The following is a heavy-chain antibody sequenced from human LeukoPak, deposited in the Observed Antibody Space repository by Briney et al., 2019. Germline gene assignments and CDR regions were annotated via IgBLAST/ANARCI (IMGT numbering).Heavy chain of an antibody. CDR1: GGSISSGSYY. Sequence: PSQTLSLTCTVSGGSISSGSYYWSWIRQPAGKGLEWIGRIYTSGSTNYNPSLKSRVTISVDTSKNQFSLKLSSVTAADTAVYYCARVSSIAVAGREAFDIWGQGTMVTVSS. CDR2: IYTSGST. V-gene: IGHV4-61*02. CDR3: ARVSSIAVAGREAFDI. D-gene: IGHD6-19*01. J-gene: IGHJ3*02.